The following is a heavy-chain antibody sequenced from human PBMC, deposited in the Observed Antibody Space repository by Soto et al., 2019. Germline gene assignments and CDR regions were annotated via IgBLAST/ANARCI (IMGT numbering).Heavy chain of an antibody. D-gene: IGHD3-10*01. CDR3: SATYGSGSYWGHDVFDI. CDR2: IGTAGDT. V-gene: IGHV3-13*01. J-gene: IGHJ3*02. CDR1: GFTFSSYD. Sequence: SGGSLRLSCAASGFTFSSYDMHWVRQATGKGLEWVSAIGTAGDTYYPGSVKGRFTISRENAKNSLYLQMNSLRAEDTAVYYCSATYGSGSYWGHDVFDIWGQGTMVIVSS.